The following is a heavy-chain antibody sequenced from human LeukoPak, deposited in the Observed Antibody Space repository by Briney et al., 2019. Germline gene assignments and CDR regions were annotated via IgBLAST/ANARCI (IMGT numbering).Heavy chain of an antibody. D-gene: IGHD3-22*01. Sequence: GGSLRLSCAASGFTFSDYYMSWIRQAPGKGLEWVSYISSSGSTIYYADSVKGRFTISRDNSKNTLYLQMNSLRAEDTAVYYCAKGSVNYYDSSGYWDDYWGQGTLVTVSS. V-gene: IGHV3-11*01. CDR2: ISSSGSTI. J-gene: IGHJ4*02. CDR3: AKGSVNYYDSSGYWDDY. CDR1: GFTFSDYY.